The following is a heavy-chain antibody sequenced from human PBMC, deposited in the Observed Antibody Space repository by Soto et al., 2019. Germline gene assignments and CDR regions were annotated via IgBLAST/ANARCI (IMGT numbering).Heavy chain of an antibody. J-gene: IGHJ3*02. Sequence: GGSLRLCCAASGFTFSSYAMSWVRQAPGKGLEWVSAISGSGGSTYYADSVKGRFTISRDNSKNTLYLQMNSLRAEDTAVYYCAKDAGGITIFGVVIHGDPLDIWGQGTMVTVSS. CDR2: ISGSGGST. V-gene: IGHV3-23*01. CDR3: AKDAGGITIFGVVIHGDPLDI. CDR1: GFTFSSYA. D-gene: IGHD3-3*01.